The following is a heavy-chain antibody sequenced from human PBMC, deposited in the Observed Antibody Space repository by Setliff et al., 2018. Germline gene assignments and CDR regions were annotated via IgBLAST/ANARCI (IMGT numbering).Heavy chain of an antibody. J-gene: IGHJ4*02. D-gene: IGHD1-26*01. CDR3: SRAAIVGATTDY. Sequence: PSETLSLTCPVSGYSISSGYYWGGIRQPPGKGLEWIGSIYHSGSTYYNPSLKSRVTLSVDTSKKQFSLKLSSVTAADTAVYYCSRAAIVGATTDYWGQGTLVTVSS. V-gene: IGHV4-38-2*02. CDR2: IYHSGST. CDR1: GYSISSGYY.